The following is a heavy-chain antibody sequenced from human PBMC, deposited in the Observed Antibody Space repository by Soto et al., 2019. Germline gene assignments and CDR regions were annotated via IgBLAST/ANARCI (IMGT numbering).Heavy chain of an antibody. Sequence: PSETLSLTCTVSGGSISSSTYYWGWIRQPPGKGLEWIGYIYRSGSTYSNPSLKSRVIISVDTSKNQFALNLNSVTAADTAVYYCARAGAGFGNDNWFDPWGQGILVTVSS. CDR3: ARAGAGFGNDNWFDP. V-gene: IGHV4-30-2*01. J-gene: IGHJ5*02. CDR2: IYRSGST. D-gene: IGHD3-10*01. CDR1: GGSISSSTYY.